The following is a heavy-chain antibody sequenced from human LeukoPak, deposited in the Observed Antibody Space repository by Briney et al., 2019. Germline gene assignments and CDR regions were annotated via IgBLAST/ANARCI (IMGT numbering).Heavy chain of an antibody. CDR3: AKTQLRYCSGGSCYSGFSY. CDR1: GFTFSSHA. J-gene: IGHJ4*02. Sequence: PGGSLRLSCAASGFTFSSHALSWVRQAPGKGLEWVSSLSGSGYNTYYADSVKGRFTISRDNSKNTVYLQMNSLRAEDTAVYYCAKTQLRYCSGGSCYSGFSYWGQGTLVTVSS. CDR2: LSGSGYNT. V-gene: IGHV3-23*01. D-gene: IGHD2-15*01.